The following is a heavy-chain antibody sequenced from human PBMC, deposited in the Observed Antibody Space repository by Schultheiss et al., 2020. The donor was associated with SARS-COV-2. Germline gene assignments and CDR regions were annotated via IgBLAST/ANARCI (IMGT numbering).Heavy chain of an antibody. D-gene: IGHD1-26*01. J-gene: IGHJ4*02. Sequence: GESLKISCAASGFTFSSYAMHWVRQAPGKGLEWVAVISYDGSNKYYADSVKGRFTISRDNSLNTLYLQMNSLRAEDTAVYYCARGYSGSYFQIGTYFDYWGQGTLVTVSS. CDR1: GFTFSSYA. CDR2: ISYDGSNK. CDR3: ARGYSGSYFQIGTYFDY. V-gene: IGHV3-30-3*01.